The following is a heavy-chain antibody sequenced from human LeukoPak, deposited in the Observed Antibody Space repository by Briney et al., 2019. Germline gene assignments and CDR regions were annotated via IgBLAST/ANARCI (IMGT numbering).Heavy chain of an antibody. CDR3: ARHSSDAYYYAMDV. D-gene: IGHD2-15*01. J-gene: IGHJ6*02. CDR1: GGSISTYY. Sequence: PSETLSLTCTVSGGSISTYYWSWIRQPPGKGLEWIGFMYYGGNTNYNPSLKSRVTISVDPSKNQYPLKLSSVTAADTAVYYCARHSSDAYYYAMDVWGQGTTVTVSS. CDR2: MYYGGNT. V-gene: IGHV4-59*01.